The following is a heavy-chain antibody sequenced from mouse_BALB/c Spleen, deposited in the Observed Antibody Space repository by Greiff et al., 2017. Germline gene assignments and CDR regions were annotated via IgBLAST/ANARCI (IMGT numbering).Heavy chain of an antibody. CDR2: IDHANGNT. V-gene: IGHV14-3*02. CDR1: GFTIKDTY. CDR3: ARSYYGYAWFAY. Sequence: VQLQQSGAELVKPGASVKLSCTASGFTIKDTYMHWVQQRPEQGLEWIGSIDHANGNTKYDPKFQGQATITADKSSNTAFLQLISLTSEDTAVYYYARSYYGYAWFAYWGQGTLVTVSA. D-gene: IGHD1-2*01. J-gene: IGHJ3*01.